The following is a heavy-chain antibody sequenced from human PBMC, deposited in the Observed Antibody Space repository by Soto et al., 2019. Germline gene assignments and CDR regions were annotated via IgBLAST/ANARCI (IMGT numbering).Heavy chain of an antibody. J-gene: IGHJ4*02. CDR3: ARRVDGSGSSNALDY. D-gene: IGHD3-10*01. CDR1: GGSFSGYY. CDR2: INHSGST. Sequence: QVQLQQWGAGLLKPSETLSLTSAVYGGSFSGYYWSWIRQPPGKGLEWIGEINHSGSTNYNPSLKSRVTISVDTSKNQFSLKLSSVTAADTAVYYCARRVDGSGSSNALDYWGQGTLVTVSS. V-gene: IGHV4-34*01.